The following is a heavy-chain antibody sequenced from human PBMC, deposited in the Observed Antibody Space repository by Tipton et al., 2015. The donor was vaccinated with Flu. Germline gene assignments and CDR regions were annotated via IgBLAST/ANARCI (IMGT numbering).Heavy chain of an antibody. D-gene: IGHD2-2*01. CDR2: IGEDGSVK. Sequence: SGFTFSSYWMSWVRQAPGKGLEWVANIGEDGSVKYYVDSVKGRFTISRDNSKNSVSLQVSSLRAEDTAVYYCARQGYCSTTNCFYGADVWGRGTTVTVSS. V-gene: IGHV3-7*01. CDR3: ARQGYCSTTNCFYGADV. J-gene: IGHJ6*02. CDR1: GFTFSSYW.